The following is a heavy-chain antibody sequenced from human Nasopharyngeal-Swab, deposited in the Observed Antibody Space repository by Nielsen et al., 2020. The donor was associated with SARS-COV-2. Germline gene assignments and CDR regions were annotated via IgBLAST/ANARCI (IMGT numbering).Heavy chain of an antibody. Sequence: GESLKISCAASGFTFSSYSMNWVRQAPGKGLEWVSSISSSSSYIYYADSVKGRFTIFRDNAKNSLYLQMNSLRAEDTAVYYCARDPHGGSDYWGQGTLVTVSS. V-gene: IGHV3-21*01. CDR1: GFTFSSYS. CDR2: ISSSSSYI. J-gene: IGHJ4*02. CDR3: ARDPHGGSDY.